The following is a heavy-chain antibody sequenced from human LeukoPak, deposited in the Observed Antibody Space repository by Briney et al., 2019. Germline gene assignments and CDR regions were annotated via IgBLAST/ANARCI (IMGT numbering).Heavy chain of an antibody. Sequence: GGSLRVSCAAPGFTFSTYWMRWVRQALGKGGEWGSNIKQDGGEKYYVDSVRGRFTLSRDNDKNTLYLQMNSLRVEDKAVYYCATSQTTSGRYGNAFDIWGQGTMVTVSS. CDR2: IKQDGGEK. V-gene: IGHV3-7*01. J-gene: IGHJ3*02. CDR3: ATSQTTSGRYGNAFDI. D-gene: IGHD6-19*01. CDR1: GFTFSTYW.